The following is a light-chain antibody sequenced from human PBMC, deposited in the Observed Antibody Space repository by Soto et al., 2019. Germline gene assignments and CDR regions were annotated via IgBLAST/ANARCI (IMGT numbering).Light chain of an antibody. CDR1: QSIGLA. J-gene: IGKJ1*01. Sequence: EIVLTQSPATLSLSPGERATLSCRASQSIGLAIAWYQHKPGQAPRLLIFDASQMATGIPARFRGSGSGTDFTLSISSIVPEDFAVTYCQQSNDRPPWTFGQGTKVESK. CDR2: DAS. V-gene: IGKV3-11*01. CDR3: QQSNDRPPWT.